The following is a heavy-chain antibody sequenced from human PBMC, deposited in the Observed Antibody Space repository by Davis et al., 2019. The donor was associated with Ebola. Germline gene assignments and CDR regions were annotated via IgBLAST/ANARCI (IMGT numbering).Heavy chain of an antibody. CDR3: VREMGTVTVDYLDV. CDR1: GYSFTHYS. CDR2: VSGNNGKT. V-gene: IGHV1-18*01. D-gene: IGHD4-11*01. Sequence: ASVKVSCKASGYSFTHYSFSWVRQAPGQGLEWMGWVSGNNGKTDYAQKFQGRVTMTTDTSASTAYMELRSLRSDDTAAYYCVREMGTVTVDYLDVWGKGTTVTVSS. J-gene: IGHJ6*03.